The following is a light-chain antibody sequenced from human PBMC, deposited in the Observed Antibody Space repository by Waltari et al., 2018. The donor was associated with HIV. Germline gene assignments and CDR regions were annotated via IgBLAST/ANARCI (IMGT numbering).Light chain of an antibody. CDR2: EVT. V-gene: IGLV2-14*01. CDR1: SSHAGGYNY. CDR3: TSYTSSSTLVV. Sequence: QSALTQPASVSGSLGQSITISCPGTSSHAGGYNYVPWYQHHPGKAPKLMIYEVTNRPSGVSNRFSGSKSGNTASLTISGLQAEDESDYYCTSYTSSSTLVVFGGGTNLTVL. J-gene: IGLJ2*01.